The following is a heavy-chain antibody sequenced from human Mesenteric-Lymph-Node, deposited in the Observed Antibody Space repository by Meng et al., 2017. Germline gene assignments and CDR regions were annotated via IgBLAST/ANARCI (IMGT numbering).Heavy chain of an antibody. CDR1: GYTFTRFG. D-gene: IGHD1-26*01. CDR2: INPYSGDT. CDR3: ARALGKKYSGSYYGWYYGMDV. Sequence: ASVKVSCKASGYTFTRFGINWVRQAPGQGLAWMGWINPYSGDTNYAQKFQGRVTITADKSTSTAYMGLSSLRSEDTAVYYCARALGKKYSGSYYGWYYGMDVWGQGTTVTVSS. V-gene: IGHV1-18*01. J-gene: IGHJ6*02.